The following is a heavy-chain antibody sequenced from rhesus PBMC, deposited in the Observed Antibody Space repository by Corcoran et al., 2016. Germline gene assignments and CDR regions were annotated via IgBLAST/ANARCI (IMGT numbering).Heavy chain of an antibody. D-gene: IGHD3-9*01. CDR2: INSAGSST. Sequence: GESGGGLAKPGGSLRLSCAASGFTLSSYWMHWVRQAPGKGLEWISAINSAGSSTYYADSVKGRFTISRENAKNTLYLQMDGLRAEDTAVYYCAGDLITRMITVTGPADYWGQGVLVTVSS. J-gene: IGHJ4*01. CDR1: GFTLSSYW. V-gene: IGHV3-14*01. CDR3: AGDLITRMITVTGPADY.